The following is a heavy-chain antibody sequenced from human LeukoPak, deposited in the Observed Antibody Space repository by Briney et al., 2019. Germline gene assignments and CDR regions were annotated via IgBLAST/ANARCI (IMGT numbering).Heavy chain of an antibody. CDR1: CGSFSGYY. Sequence: SETQSLTCAVYCGSFSGYYWSWIRQPPGKGLEWIGEINHSGSTNYNPSLKSRVTISVDTSKNQFSLKLSSVTAADTAVYYCARPGAGAAAGTFDPWGQGTLVTVSS. D-gene: IGHD6-13*01. CDR2: INHSGST. CDR3: ARPGAGAAAGTFDP. J-gene: IGHJ5*02. V-gene: IGHV4-34*01.